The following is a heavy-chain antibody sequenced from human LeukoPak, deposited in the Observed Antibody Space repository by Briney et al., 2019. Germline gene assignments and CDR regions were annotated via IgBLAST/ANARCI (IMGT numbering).Heavy chain of an antibody. D-gene: IGHD3-16*01. V-gene: IGHV1-18*01. CDR3: ARDSFMMTFGETPLDY. CDR2: ISAYNGNT. CDR1: GYTFTSYG. Sequence: ASVKVSCTASGYTFTSYGISWVRQAPGQGLEWMGWISAYNGNTNYAQKLQGRVTMTTDTSTSTAYMEVRSLRADDTAVYYCARDSFMMTFGETPLDYWGQGTLVTVSS. J-gene: IGHJ4*02.